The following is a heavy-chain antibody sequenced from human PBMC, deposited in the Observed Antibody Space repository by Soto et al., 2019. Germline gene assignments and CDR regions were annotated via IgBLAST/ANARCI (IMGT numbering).Heavy chain of an antibody. CDR3: ARPIDYADAFDI. J-gene: IGHJ3*02. CDR2: IYYSGST. D-gene: IGHD4-17*01. V-gene: IGHV4-39*01. Sequence: QLQLQESGPGLVKPSETLSLTCTVSGGSISSSSYYWGWIRQPPGKGLEWIGSIYYSGSTYYNPSPNSRVTISVDTSTNQFSLKLSSVTAADTAVYYCARPIDYADAFDIWGQGTMVTVSS. CDR1: GGSISSSSYY.